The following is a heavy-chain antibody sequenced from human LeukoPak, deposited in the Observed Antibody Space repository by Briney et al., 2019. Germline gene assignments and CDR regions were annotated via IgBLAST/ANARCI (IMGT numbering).Heavy chain of an antibody. Sequence: SVKVSCKASGGTFNTYVITWMRQAPGQGLEWMGGIIPVFDTPTNVHKFQDRVTMTVDKSTNIAHMELSSLRFEDTAVYYCATSGRSGSLRSFEYWGQGTLVTVSS. D-gene: IGHD1-26*01. CDR2: IIPVFDTP. CDR1: GGTFNTYV. CDR3: ATSGRSGSLRSFEY. V-gene: IGHV1-69*06. J-gene: IGHJ4*02.